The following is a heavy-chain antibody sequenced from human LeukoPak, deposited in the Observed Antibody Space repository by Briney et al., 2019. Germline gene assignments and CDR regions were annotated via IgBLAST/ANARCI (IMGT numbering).Heavy chain of an antibody. CDR1: GVVFHRAW. V-gene: IGHV3-15*04. CDR2: IEANALGETT. D-gene: IGHD3-10*01. J-gene: IGHJ4*02. CDR3: PLDQAYYNGLGLRADN. Sequence: PGGSLRLSCVGSGVVFHRAWRSWIRQPPGKGPEWVGRIEANALGETTDYATPLKGIFAITSEDSKTMMVIQMNSMKMEETPLYYCPLDQAYYNGLGLRADNWGQGPMVPVSS.